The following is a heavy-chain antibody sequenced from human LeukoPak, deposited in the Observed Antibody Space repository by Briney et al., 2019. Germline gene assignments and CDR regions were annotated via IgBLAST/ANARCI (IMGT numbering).Heavy chain of an antibody. V-gene: IGHV3-23*01. CDR1: GFTFSGYW. J-gene: IGHJ4*02. CDR3: AKGARDPYDY. CDR2: ISGSGGST. D-gene: IGHD2-21*02. Sequence: RTGGSLRLSCAASGFTFSGYWMSWVRQAPGKGLEWVSAISGSGGSTYYADSVKGRFTISRDNSKNTLYLRMNSLRAEDTAVYYCAKGARDPYDYWGQGTLVTVSS.